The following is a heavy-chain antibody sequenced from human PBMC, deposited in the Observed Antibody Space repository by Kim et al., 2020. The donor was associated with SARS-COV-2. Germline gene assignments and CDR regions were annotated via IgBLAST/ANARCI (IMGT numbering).Heavy chain of an antibody. CDR3: ARELGSSGYKYYYYYYGMDV. D-gene: IGHD3-22*01. CDR2: IYTSGST. CDR1: GGSISSYY. J-gene: IGHJ6*02. V-gene: IGHV4-4*07. Sequence: SETLSLTCTVSGGSISSYYWSWIRQPAGKGLEWIGLIYTSGSTNYNPSLKSRVTMSVDTSKNQFSLKLSSVTAADTAVYYCARELGSSGYKYYYYYYGMDVWGQGTTVTVSS.